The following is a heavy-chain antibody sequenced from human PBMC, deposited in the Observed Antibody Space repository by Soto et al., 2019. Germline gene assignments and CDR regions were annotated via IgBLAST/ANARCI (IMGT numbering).Heavy chain of an antibody. D-gene: IGHD6-13*01. J-gene: IGHJ6*01. CDR3: ARDHIAAAEYYGMDV. CDR1: GGSISSYY. CDR2: IYTSGST. Sequence: SETLSLTCTVSGGSISSYYWGWIRQPAGKGLAWIGRIYTSGSTNYNPSHKSRVTMSVDTPKNQFSLKLSSVTAADTAVYYCARDHIAAAEYYGMDVWGQGTTVTVSA. V-gene: IGHV4-4*07.